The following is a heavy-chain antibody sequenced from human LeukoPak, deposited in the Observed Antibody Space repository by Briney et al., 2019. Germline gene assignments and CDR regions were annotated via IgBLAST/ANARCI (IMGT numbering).Heavy chain of an antibody. V-gene: IGHV3-33*01. J-gene: IGHJ4*02. CDR3: ARDLAARVFDY. D-gene: IGHD6-6*01. CDR2: IWYDGSNK. Sequence: PGGSLRLSCAASGFTFSSYGMHWVRRAPGKGLEWVAVIWYDGSNKYYADSVKGRFTISRDNSKNTLYLQMNSLRAEDTAVYYCARDLAARVFDYWGQGTLVTVSS. CDR1: GFTFSSYG.